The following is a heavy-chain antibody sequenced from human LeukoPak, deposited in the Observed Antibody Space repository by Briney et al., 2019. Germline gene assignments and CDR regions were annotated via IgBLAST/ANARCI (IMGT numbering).Heavy chain of an antibody. V-gene: IGHV1-46*01. CDR1: GYTFTSYF. Sequence: ASVKVSCKASGYTFTSYFMHWVRQAPGQGLEWMGIINPSGGSTSYAQKFQGRVTMTRDTSISTAYMELSRLRSDDTAVYYCAATYYYYYGMDVWGQGTTVTVSS. CDR2: INPSGGST. J-gene: IGHJ6*02. CDR3: AATYYYYYGMDV.